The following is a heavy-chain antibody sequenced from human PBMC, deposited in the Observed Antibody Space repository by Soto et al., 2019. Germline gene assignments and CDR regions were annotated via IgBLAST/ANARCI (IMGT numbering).Heavy chain of an antibody. V-gene: IGHV1-69*02. D-gene: IGHD1-26*01. Sequence: QVQLVHSGAEVKKPGSSVKVSCKASGGAFSSYTISWVRQAPGQGLEWMGRIIPILGIANYAQKFQGRVTITADKSTSTAYMELSSLRSEDTAVYYCARRSGSYGFFDYWGQGTLVTVSS. CDR2: IIPILGIA. J-gene: IGHJ4*02. CDR3: ARRSGSYGFFDY. CDR1: GGAFSSYT.